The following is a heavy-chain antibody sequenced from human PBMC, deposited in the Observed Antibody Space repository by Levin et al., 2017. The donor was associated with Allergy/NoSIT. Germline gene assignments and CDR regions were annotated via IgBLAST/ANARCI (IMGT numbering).Heavy chain of an antibody. V-gene: IGHV4-59*01. D-gene: IGHD3-22*01. Sequence: SETLSLTCTVSGGSISSYYWSWIRQPPGKGLEWIGHIYYSGSTNYNPSLKSRVTISVDTSKNQFSLKLSSVTAADTAVYYCARSLCISSGYCPFDYWGQGTLVTVSS. CDR3: ARSLCISSGYCPFDY. CDR1: GGSISSYY. J-gene: IGHJ4*02. CDR2: IYYSGST.